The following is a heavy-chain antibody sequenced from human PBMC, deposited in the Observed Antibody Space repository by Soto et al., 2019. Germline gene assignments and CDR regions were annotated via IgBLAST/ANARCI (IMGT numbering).Heavy chain of an antibody. CDR3: EKALGELSPESYDY. D-gene: IGHD3-16*02. J-gene: IGHJ4*02. CDR2: ISYDGSDK. Sequence: QVQLVESGGGVVQPGRSLRLSCAASGFTFSSYAMHWVRQAPGKGLEWVAVISYDGSDKYYAESVKGRFTISRDNSKNTLNLQMNSLRADDTAVYYCEKALGELSPESYDYWGQGTLITVSS. CDR1: GFTFSSYA. V-gene: IGHV3-30*18.